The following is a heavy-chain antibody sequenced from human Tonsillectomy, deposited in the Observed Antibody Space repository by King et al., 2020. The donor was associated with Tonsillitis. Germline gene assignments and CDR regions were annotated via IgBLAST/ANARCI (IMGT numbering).Heavy chain of an antibody. Sequence: VQLQESGPGLVKPSQTLSLTCTVFGVHISSGDYYWSWIRQPPGKGLEWIGYIYYSGSTYYNPSLKSRVTISVDTSKNQFSLKLSSVTAADTAVYYCARARMVGQVDYWGQGTLVTVSS. D-gene: IGHD2-8*01. J-gene: IGHJ4*02. CDR1: GVHISSGDYY. V-gene: IGHV4-30-4*01. CDR3: ARARMVGQVDY. CDR2: IYYSGST.